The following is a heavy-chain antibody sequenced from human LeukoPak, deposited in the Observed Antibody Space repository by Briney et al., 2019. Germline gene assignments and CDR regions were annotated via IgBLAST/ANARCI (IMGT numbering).Heavy chain of an antibody. Sequence: GASVKVSCKASGYTFTSYDTNWVRQATGQGLEWMGWMNPNSGNTGYAQKFQGGVTMPRNTSISTAYMELSNLRSEDTAVYYCARGPYGSGRYPMDVWGKGTTVTVSS. V-gene: IGHV1-8*01. CDR1: GYTFTSYD. CDR2: MNPNSGNT. CDR3: ARGPYGSGRYPMDV. J-gene: IGHJ6*03. D-gene: IGHD3-10*01.